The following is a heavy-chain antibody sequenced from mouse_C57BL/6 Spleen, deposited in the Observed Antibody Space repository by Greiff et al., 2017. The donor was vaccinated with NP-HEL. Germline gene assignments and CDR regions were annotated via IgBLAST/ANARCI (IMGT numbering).Heavy chain of an antibody. CDR2: ISYSGST. J-gene: IGHJ3*01. D-gene: IGHD2-4*01. CDR3: AREDDYDGFAY. V-gene: IGHV3-1*01. Sequence: EVHLVESGPGMVKPSQSLSLTCTVTGYSITSGYDWHWIRHFPGNKLEWMGYISYSGSTNYNPSLKSRISITHDTSKNHFFLKLNSVTTEDTATYYCAREDDYDGFAYWGQGTLVTVSA. CDR1: GYSITSGYD.